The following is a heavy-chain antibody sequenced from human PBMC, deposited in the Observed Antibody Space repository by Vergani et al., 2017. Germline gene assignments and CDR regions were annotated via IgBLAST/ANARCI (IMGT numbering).Heavy chain of an antibody. J-gene: IGHJ6*03. CDR2: ISGSGGST. V-gene: IGHV3-23*01. CDR3: AXDPSSNWSYWYYYYYMDV. Sequence: EVQLLESGGGLVQPGGSLRLSCAASGFTLSSYAMSWVRQATGKGLEWVSAISGSGGSTYYADSVKGRFTISRDNSKNTLYLQMNSLRAEDTAVYYCAXDPSSNWSYWYYYYYMDVGGKGTTVTVSS. CDR1: GFTLSSYA. D-gene: IGHD1-7*01.